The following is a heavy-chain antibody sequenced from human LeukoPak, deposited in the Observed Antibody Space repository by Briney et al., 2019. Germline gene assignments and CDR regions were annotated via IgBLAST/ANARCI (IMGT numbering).Heavy chain of an antibody. J-gene: IGHJ3*02. Sequence: SQTLSLTCTVSGGSISSGGYYWSWIRQHPGKGLEWIGYIYYSGSTYYNPSLKSRVTISVDTSKNQFSLQLNSVTPEDTVVYYCAGRYTFDAFDIWDQGTMVTVSS. V-gene: IGHV4-31*03. D-gene: IGHD5-24*01. CDR3: AGRYTFDAFDI. CDR2: IYYSGST. CDR1: GGSISSGGYY.